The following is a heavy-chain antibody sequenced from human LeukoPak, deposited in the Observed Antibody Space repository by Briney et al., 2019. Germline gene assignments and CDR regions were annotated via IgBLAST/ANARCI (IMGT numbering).Heavy chain of an antibody. J-gene: IGHJ4*02. D-gene: IGHD3-3*01. V-gene: IGHV1-2*02. CDR3: ARIYDFWSGYTFYFDY. Sequence: ASVKVPCKASGYTFTGYYMHWVRQAPGQGLEWMGWINPNSGGTNYAQKFQGRVTMTRDTSISTAYMELSRLRSDDPAVYYCARIYDFWSGYTFYFDYWGQGTLVTVSS. CDR2: INPNSGGT. CDR1: GYTFTGYY.